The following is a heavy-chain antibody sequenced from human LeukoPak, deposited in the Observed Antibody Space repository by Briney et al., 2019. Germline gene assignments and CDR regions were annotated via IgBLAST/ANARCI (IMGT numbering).Heavy chain of an antibody. CDR2: IIPIFGTA. Sequence: SVKVSCKASGGTFSSYAISWVRQAPGQGLEWMGGIIPIFGTASYAQKFQGRVTITTDESTSTAYMELSSLRSEDTAVYYCARGIGYSGYDQLDYWGQGTLVTVSS. CDR1: GGTFSSYA. J-gene: IGHJ4*02. CDR3: ARGIGYSGYDQLDY. V-gene: IGHV1-69*05. D-gene: IGHD5-12*01.